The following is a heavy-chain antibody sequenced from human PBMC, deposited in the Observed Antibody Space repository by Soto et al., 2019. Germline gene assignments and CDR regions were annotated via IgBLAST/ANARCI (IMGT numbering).Heavy chain of an antibody. CDR1: GFAFTTYS. V-gene: IGHV1-3*01. D-gene: IGHD6-13*01. CDR3: ARELAAPRTTFDY. Sequence: QVQLVQSGAEVKKPGASVKVSCKASGFAFTTYSLHWVRQAPGQRLEWMAWINGGNGNIEYSQKFQNRVTITRDTSASTVYMELSSLRSEDTAVYYCARELAAPRTTFDYWGQGALVTVSS. J-gene: IGHJ4*02. CDR2: INGGNGNI.